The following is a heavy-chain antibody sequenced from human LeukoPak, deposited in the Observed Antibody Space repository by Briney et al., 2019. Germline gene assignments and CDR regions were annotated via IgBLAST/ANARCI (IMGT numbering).Heavy chain of an antibody. D-gene: IGHD3-16*01. CDR3: ARDRAFGGVTFDY. CDR1: GFTFSSYA. J-gene: IGHJ4*02. CDR2: ISYDGSNK. V-gene: IGHV3-30-3*01. Sequence: GGSLRLSCAASGFTFSSYAMHWVRQAPGKGLEWVAVISYDGSNKYYADSVKGRFTISRDNSKDTLYLQMNSLRAEDTAVYYCARDRAFGGVTFDYWGQGTLVTVPS.